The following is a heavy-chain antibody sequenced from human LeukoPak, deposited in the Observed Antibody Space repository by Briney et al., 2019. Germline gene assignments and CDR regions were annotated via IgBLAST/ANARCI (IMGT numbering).Heavy chain of an antibody. CDR2: IYPGDSDT. V-gene: IGHV5-51*01. CDR3: ARHQTTVTTGHYYYYGMDV. J-gene: IGHJ6*02. D-gene: IGHD4-17*01. CDR1: GSSFTSYW. Sequence: GASLKISCKGSGSSFTSYWIGWVRQLPGKGLEWMGIIYPGDSDTRYSPSFQGQVTISADKSISTAYLQWSSLKASDTAMYYCARHQTTVTTGHYYYYGMDVWGQGTTVTVSS.